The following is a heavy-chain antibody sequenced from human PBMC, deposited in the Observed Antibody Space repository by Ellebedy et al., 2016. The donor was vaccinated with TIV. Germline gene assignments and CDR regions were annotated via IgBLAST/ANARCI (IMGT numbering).Heavy chain of an antibody. D-gene: IGHD5-18*01. CDR1: GFTDYTFAEYW. CDR3: TGDFRAYSNGV. V-gene: IGHV3-7*03. CDR2: IQQDGSVK. J-gene: IGHJ4*02. Sequence: GGSLRLSCAASGFTDYTFAEYWMSWVRQAPGKGLEWVATIQQDGSVKFYVDSVRGRFTISRDNAKSSLYLQMNSLRAEDTAVYYCTGDFRAYSNGVWGQGTLVTVSS.